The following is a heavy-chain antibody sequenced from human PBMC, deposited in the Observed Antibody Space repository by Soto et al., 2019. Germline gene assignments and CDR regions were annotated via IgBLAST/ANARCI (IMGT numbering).Heavy chain of an antibody. CDR1: RLTFSDYY. J-gene: IGHJ4*02. V-gene: IGHV3-11*01. CDR2: ISGSGGTT. CDR3: ARDPGPQYYFDS. Sequence: QPQLVESGGGLVKPGGSLRLSCAASRLTFSDYYMGWIRQAPGKGLEWISYISGSGGTTYYADSVKGRFTISRDNAKNSLYLHMNSLRVEDTAIYYCARDPGPQYYFDSWGQGTLVTVSS.